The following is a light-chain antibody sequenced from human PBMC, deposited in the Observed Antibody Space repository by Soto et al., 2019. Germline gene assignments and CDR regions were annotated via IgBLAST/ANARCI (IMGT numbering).Light chain of an antibody. Sequence: DIVMTQSPDSLAVSLGERATINCKSSQSVLYSSNNKNYLAWSQQRPGQPPKLLIYWASTRESGVPARFSGRGSWTDFTLTILCLQAEDGAVYYCQQYVCTRPTSGQGTPLEIE. J-gene: IGKJ2*01. CDR1: QSVLYSSNNKNY. CDR2: WAS. CDR3: QQYVCTRPT. V-gene: IGKV4-1*01.